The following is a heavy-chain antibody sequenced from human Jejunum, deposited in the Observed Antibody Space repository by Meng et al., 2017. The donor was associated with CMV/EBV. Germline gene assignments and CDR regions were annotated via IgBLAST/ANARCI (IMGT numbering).Heavy chain of an antibody. D-gene: IGHD2-2*01. CDR1: VGSNY. CDR3: ARLRVNCSSTSCYPSWFDP. CDR2: IYGVITT. V-gene: IGHV3-53*01. J-gene: IGHJ5*02. Sequence: VGSNYMAWVRHAPGKGLESVSIIYGVITTYYADSIKDRFTLSRDNSKNPLSLQMNSLRAEDTAVYYCARLRVNCSSTSCYPSWFDPWGQGTLVTVSS.